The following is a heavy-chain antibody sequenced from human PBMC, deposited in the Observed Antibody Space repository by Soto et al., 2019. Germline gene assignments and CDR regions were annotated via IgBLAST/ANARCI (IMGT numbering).Heavy chain of an antibody. D-gene: IGHD3-22*01. Sequence: PGGSLRLSCAASGFTFSSYAMSWVRQAPGKGLEWVSAISGSGGSIYYADSVKGRFTISRDNSKNTLYLQMNGLRAEDTAVYYCAKGDTMIVVVITVFDYWGQGTLVTVSS. CDR1: GFTFSSYA. V-gene: IGHV3-23*01. CDR2: ISGSGGSI. CDR3: AKGDTMIVVVITVFDY. J-gene: IGHJ4*02.